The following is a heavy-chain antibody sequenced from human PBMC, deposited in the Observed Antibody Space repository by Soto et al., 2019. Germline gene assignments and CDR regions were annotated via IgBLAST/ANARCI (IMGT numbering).Heavy chain of an antibody. CDR2: ISYSGST. Sequence: ETLSLTCTVSGGSISSYYWSWIRQSPGKGLEWIGYISYSGSTTYNPSLKSRVTISADTSKNQFSLELSSVTTADTAVYYCARLQYSYVFSWGQGTLVTVSS. D-gene: IGHD5-18*01. CDR1: GGSISSYY. CDR3: ARLQYSYVFS. V-gene: IGHV4-59*01. J-gene: IGHJ5*02.